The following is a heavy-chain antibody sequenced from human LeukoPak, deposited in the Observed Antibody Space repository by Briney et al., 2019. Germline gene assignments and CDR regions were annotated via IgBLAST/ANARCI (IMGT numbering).Heavy chain of an antibody. J-gene: IGHJ5*02. D-gene: IGHD2-21*02. V-gene: IGHV4-59*12. CDR3: ARDPAMTFNWFDP. CDR2: VYYSGST. Sequence: SETLSLTCTVSGGSISTYYWSWIRQPPGKGLEWIAYVYYSGSTNYNPSLKSRGTISVDTSRNQFSLKLSAVTAADTAVYYCARDPAMTFNWFDPWGQGTLVIVSS. CDR1: GGSISTYY.